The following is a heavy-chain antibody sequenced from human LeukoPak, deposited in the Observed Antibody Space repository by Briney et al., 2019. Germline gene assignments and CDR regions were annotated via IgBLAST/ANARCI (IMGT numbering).Heavy chain of an antibody. D-gene: IGHD5/OR15-5a*01. Sequence: PGGSLRLSCAASGFTFSSYAMSWVRQAPGKGLEWVSAISGSGGSTYYIDSVKGRFTISRDNSKNTLYLQMNSLRAEDTAVYYCAKDSGAIVSYADYWGQGTLVTVSS. CDR3: AKDSGAIVSYADY. V-gene: IGHV3-23*01. CDR2: ISGSGGST. CDR1: GFTFSSYA. J-gene: IGHJ4*02.